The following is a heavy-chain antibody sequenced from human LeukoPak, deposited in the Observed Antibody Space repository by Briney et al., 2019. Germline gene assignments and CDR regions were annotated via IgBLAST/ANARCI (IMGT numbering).Heavy chain of an antibody. CDR3: AREGYCSSTSCYPGYFQH. V-gene: IGHV1-69*04. J-gene: IGHJ1*01. CDR1: GGTFGSYA. D-gene: IGHD2-2*01. Sequence: SVKVSCKASGGTFGSYAISWVRQAPGQGLEWMGRIIPILGIANYAQKFQGRVTITADKSTSTAYMELSSLRSEDTAVYYCAREGYCSSTSCYPGYFQHWGQGTLVTVSS. CDR2: IIPILGIA.